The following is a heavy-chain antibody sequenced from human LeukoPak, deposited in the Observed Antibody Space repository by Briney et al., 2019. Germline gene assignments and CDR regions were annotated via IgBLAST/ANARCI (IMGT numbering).Heavy chain of an antibody. CDR3: ATDRYSSSFGSPNY. Sequence: ASVKVSCKVSGYTLTELSMHWVRQAPGKGLEWMGGFDPEDGETIYAQEFQGRVTMTEDTSTDTAYMELSSLRSEDTAVYYCATDRYSSSFGSPNYWGQGTLVTVSS. J-gene: IGHJ4*02. CDR1: GYTLTELS. V-gene: IGHV1-24*01. D-gene: IGHD6-6*01. CDR2: FDPEDGET.